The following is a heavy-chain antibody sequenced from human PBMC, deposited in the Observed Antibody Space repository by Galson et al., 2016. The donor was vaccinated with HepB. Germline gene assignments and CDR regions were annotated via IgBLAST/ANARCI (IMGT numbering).Heavy chain of an antibody. D-gene: IGHD1-26*01. CDR1: GYTFTSYA. CDR2: INTANGKL. CDR3: TRIPTREWEFLLGEDDAFDI. Sequence: SVKVSCKASGYTFTSYAMNWMRQAPGQNLEWMGWINTANGKLKYSKKLEGRIRLTRDTSASTAYMELDSLTSEDTAVYYCTRIPTREWEFLLGEDDAFDIWGQGTMVTVSS. V-gene: IGHV1-3*04. J-gene: IGHJ3*02.